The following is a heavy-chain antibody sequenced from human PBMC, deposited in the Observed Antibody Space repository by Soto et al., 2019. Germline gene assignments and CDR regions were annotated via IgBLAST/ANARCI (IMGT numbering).Heavy chain of an antibody. CDR2: IIPIFGTA. Sequence: QVQLVQSGAEVKKPGSSVKVSCKASGGTFSSYAISWVRQAPGQGLEWMGGIIPIFGTANYTQKFQGRVTITADESTSTAYMELSSLRSEDTAVYYCARGLKGVSVVLRGMDVWGQGTTVTVSS. V-gene: IGHV1-69*12. CDR1: GGTFSSYA. CDR3: ARGLKGVSVVLRGMDV. J-gene: IGHJ6*02.